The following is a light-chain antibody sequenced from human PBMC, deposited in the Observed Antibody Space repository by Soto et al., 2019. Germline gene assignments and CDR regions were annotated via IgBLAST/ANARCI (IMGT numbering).Light chain of an antibody. Sequence: DIQMTQSPSTLSASVGDRVTITCRASQSISTWLAWYQQKPGKAPKLLISKASSLESGVPSRFSGSGSGTEFTLTISSLQPDDFATYYCQQYNSYPCTFGQGTKLEIK. CDR1: QSISTW. CDR3: QQYNSYPCT. V-gene: IGKV1-5*03. CDR2: KAS. J-gene: IGKJ2*02.